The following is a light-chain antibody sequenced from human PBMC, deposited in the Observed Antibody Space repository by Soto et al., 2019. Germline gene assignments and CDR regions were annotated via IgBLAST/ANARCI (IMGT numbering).Light chain of an antibody. V-gene: IGKV1-39*01. CDR1: QSISSY. J-gene: IGKJ4*01. CDR3: QQLSLYPST. CDR2: AAS. Sequence: DIRITRSPTSLSSSLLDIVTITCRASQSISSYLNWYQQKPGEAPKLLIYAASTLYGGVPSRFSGSGSGTDFALTITSLQAEDFATYYCQQLSLYPSTFGGGTKVHIK.